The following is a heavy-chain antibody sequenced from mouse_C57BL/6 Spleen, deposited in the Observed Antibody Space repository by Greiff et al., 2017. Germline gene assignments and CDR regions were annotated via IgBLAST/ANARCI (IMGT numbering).Heavy chain of an antibody. CDR3: ARRGSLPRYFDV. V-gene: IGHV1-18*01. Sequence: VQLQQSGPELVKPGASVKIPCKASGYTFTDYNMDWVKQSHGKSLEWIGDINPNNGGTISKQKFKGKATLTVDKSSSTAYMELRSLTSEDTAVYYCARRGSLPRYFDVWGTGTTVTVSA. J-gene: IGHJ1*03. CDR1: GYTFTDYN. D-gene: IGHD6-1*01. CDR2: INPNNGGT.